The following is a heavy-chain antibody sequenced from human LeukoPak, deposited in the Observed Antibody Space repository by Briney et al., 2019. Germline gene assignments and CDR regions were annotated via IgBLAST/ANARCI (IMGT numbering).Heavy chain of an antibody. CDR3: ATKGGLTPNTLAV. Sequence: PKASVKVSCKASGYDFSVFYMHWVRQAPGQGLEWMGWMDTKSGDTVYAPRFQGRVSMTSDTSINTAYMELSSLTFDDSAIYYCATKGGLTPNTLAVWGHGTMVTVSS. CDR1: GYDFSVFY. J-gene: IGHJ3*01. D-gene: IGHD2-15*01. CDR2: MDTKSGDT. V-gene: IGHV1-2*02.